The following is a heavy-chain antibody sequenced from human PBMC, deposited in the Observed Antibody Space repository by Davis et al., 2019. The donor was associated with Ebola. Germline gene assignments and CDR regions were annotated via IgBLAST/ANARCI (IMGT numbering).Heavy chain of an antibody. Sequence: GESLKISCVGSGFTFSSYGMSWVRQAPGKGLEWVSSISSSSTYKFYADSVKGRFTISRDNAKNSLYLQMNSLGAEDTAVYYCARIRGHRHSSGWYDDFDIWGQGTMVTVSS. V-gene: IGHV3-21*01. CDR2: ISSSSTYK. CDR1: GFTFSSYG. J-gene: IGHJ3*02. D-gene: IGHD6-19*01. CDR3: ARIRGHRHSSGWYDDFDI.